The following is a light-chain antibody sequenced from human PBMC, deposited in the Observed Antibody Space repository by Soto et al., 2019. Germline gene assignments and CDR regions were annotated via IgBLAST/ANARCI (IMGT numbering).Light chain of an antibody. CDR3: QQLNSSPLT. J-gene: IGKJ4*01. CDR1: QGISSY. Sequence: IQLTQSPSSLSASVGDRVTITCRASQGISSYLAWYQQKPGKAPKLLIYAASTLQSGVPSRFGGSGSGTDFTLTISSLQPEDFATYYCQQLNSSPLTFGGGTKVEIK. V-gene: IGKV1-9*01. CDR2: AAS.